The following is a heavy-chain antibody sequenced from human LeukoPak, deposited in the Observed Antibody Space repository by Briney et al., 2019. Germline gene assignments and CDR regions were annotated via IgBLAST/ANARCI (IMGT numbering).Heavy chain of an antibody. CDR3: ATDLG. D-gene: IGHD4-17*01. J-gene: IGHJ4*02. Sequence: GGSLRLSCAASGFTFTSYWMHWVRQPPGKGLVWVSRVEHDGSRTAYADSVTGRITISRDNARNMVYLQMNSLRAEDTAVYYCATDLGWGQGTLVTVSS. V-gene: IGHV3-74*01. CDR2: VEHDGSRT. CDR1: GFTFTSYW.